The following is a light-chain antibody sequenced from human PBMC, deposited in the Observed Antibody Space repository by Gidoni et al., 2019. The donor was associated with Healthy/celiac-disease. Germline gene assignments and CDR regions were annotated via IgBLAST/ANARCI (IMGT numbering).Light chain of an antibody. CDR3: QQYYSYPWT. CDR1: QGISSY. Sequence: AIRMTQSPSSLSASTGDRVTITCRASQGISSYLAWYQQKPGKAPKLLIYAASTLQSGVPSRFSGSGSGTDLTLAISGLQAEDFATYYCQQYYSYPWTFGQGTKVEIK. V-gene: IGKV1-8*01. J-gene: IGKJ1*01. CDR2: AAS.